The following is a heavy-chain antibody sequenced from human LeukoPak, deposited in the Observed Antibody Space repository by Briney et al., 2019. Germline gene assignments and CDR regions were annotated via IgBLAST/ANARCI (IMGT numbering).Heavy chain of an antibody. Sequence: ASVKVSCRASGGTFSSYAISWVRQAPGQGLEWMGWINPNSGGTNYAQKFQGRVTMTRDTSISTAYMELSRLRSDDTAVYYCARGRDYSSSWYTYWGQGTLVTVSS. CDR3: ARGRDYSSSWYTY. CDR2: INPNSGGT. V-gene: IGHV1-2*02. J-gene: IGHJ4*02. CDR1: GGTFSSYA. D-gene: IGHD6-13*01.